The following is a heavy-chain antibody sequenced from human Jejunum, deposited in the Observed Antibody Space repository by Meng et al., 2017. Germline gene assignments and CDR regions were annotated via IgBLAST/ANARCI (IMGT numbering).Heavy chain of an antibody. CDR2: IDPSEST. CDR1: GASISRTNW. J-gene: IGHJ4*02. V-gene: IGHV4-4*02. Sequence: QVQLQGSGPRLVQPSGTPSLTCAVSGASISRTNWWSWVRQPPGKGLEWIGKIDPSESTHYNPSLKGRVTISADRSKNQFSLRLTSVTAADTAIYYCARAYCTDVSCHDFFDSWGQGTLVTVSS. D-gene: IGHD2-8*01. CDR3: ARAYCTDVSCHDFFDS.